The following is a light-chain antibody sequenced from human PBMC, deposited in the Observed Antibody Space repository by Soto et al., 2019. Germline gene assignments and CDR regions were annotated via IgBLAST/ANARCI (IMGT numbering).Light chain of an antibody. CDR3: RQYNYWPPIT. Sequence: EIVMTQSPATLSVSPGERATLSCRASQSVRSNLAWYQQRPGQAPRLLLNGASTRAAGIPARFSGSGSWTEFTLTISSMQSEDFAVYYCRQYNYWPPITCGQGTRLDIK. J-gene: IGKJ5*01. CDR2: GAS. CDR1: QSVRSN. V-gene: IGKV3-15*01.